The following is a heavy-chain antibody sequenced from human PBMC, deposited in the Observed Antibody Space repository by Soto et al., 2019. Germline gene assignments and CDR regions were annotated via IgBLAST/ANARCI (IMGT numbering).Heavy chain of an antibody. CDR2: ITPIFGTA. CDR3: ARDGTLYDSSGYYYLY. Sequence: GASVKVSCKXSGGTFSTSTISWVRQAPGQGLEWMGGITPIFGTASFAQKFQGRVTITADESTSTAYMELSSLRSEDTAMYYCARDGTLYDSSGYYYLYWGQGTLVPVSS. J-gene: IGHJ4*02. D-gene: IGHD3-22*01. V-gene: IGHV1-69*13. CDR1: GGTFSTST.